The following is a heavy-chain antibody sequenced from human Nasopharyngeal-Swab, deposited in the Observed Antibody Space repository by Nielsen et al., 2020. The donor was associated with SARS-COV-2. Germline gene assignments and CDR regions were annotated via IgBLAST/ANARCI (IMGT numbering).Heavy chain of an antibody. CDR3: ARHSLAVAGSKGAFDI. D-gene: IGHD6-19*01. V-gene: IGHV4-39*01. J-gene: IGHJ3*02. CDR2: INHSGST. CDR1: GGSVSSGSYY. Sequence: SETLSLTCTVSGGSVSSGSYYWSWIRQPPGKGLEWIGEINHSGSTNYNPSLKSRVTISVDTSKNQFSLKLSSVTAADTAVYYCARHSLAVAGSKGAFDIWGQGTMVTVSS.